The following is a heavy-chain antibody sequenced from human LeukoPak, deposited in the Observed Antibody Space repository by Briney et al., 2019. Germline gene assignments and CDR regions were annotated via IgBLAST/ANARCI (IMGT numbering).Heavy chain of an antibody. V-gene: IGHV4-59*01. CDR3: ARSYGSGNYFDY. D-gene: IGHD3-10*01. J-gene: IGHJ4*02. CDR1: GGTISSYY. Sequence: PSETLSLTCTVSGGTISSYYWNWIRQPPGKGLEWIGYIHDSGSTKYNPSLKSRVTISVDTSKNQFSLKLSSVTAADTAVYYCARSYGSGNYFDYWGQGTLVIVSS. CDR2: IHDSGST.